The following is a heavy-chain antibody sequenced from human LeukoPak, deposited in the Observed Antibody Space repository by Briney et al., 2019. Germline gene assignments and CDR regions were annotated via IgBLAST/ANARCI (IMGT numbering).Heavy chain of an antibody. V-gene: IGHV3-53*01. D-gene: IGHD5-18*01. Sequence: PGGSLRLSCAASGLTASSNYMNWVRQAPGKGLEWVSALYIGGNTHYADSVRGRFTISRDNSKNTLYLQMNSLRAEDTAIYYCTTAAGYNYGQYWGQGTLVTVSS. CDR3: TTAAGYNYGQY. CDR2: LYIGGNT. J-gene: IGHJ4*02. CDR1: GLTASSNY.